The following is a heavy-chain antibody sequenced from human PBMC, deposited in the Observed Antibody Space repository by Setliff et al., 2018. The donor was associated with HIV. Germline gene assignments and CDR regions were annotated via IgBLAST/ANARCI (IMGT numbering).Heavy chain of an antibody. V-gene: IGHV3-53*05. D-gene: IGHD1-20*01. J-gene: IGHJ4*02. CDR1: EVIVSNNY. CDR2: IYSGGST. Sequence: PGGSLRLSCAVSEVIVSNNYMSWVRQAPGKGLEWVSVIYSGGSTDHADSVKGRFTISRDNSRNTLFLQMNSLRPEDTAIYYCVRDPIKGDPDYFDYWGQGTLVTVSS. CDR3: VRDPIKGDPDYFDY.